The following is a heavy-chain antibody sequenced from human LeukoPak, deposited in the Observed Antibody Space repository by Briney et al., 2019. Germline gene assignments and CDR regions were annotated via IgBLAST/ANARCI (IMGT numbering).Heavy chain of an antibody. Sequence: GSVKVSCKASGYTFTSNGVSWVRQAPGQGLEWMGWISTYSGNTNFAQNFQGRVTLTTDTSTSTAYMELRSLRSDDTAVYYCARDKDYAFHIWGQGTLVTISS. CDR1: GYTFTSNG. CDR3: ARDKDYAFHI. CDR2: ISTYSGNT. J-gene: IGHJ3*02. D-gene: IGHD4-11*01. V-gene: IGHV1-18*01.